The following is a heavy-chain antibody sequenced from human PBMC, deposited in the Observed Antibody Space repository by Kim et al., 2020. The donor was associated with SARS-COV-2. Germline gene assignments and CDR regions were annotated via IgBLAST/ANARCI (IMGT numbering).Heavy chain of an antibody. J-gene: IGHJ4*02. Sequence: ASVKVSCKASGYTFTSYAMHWVRQAPGQRFEWMGWINAGNGNTKYSQKFQGRVTITRDTSASTAYMELSSLRSEDTAVYYCARTAHKTYYYDSSGYYYHDYFDYWGQGTLVTVSS. D-gene: IGHD3-22*01. CDR2: INAGNGNT. CDR3: ARTAHKTYYYDSSGYYYHDYFDY. CDR1: GYTFTSYA. V-gene: IGHV1-3*01.